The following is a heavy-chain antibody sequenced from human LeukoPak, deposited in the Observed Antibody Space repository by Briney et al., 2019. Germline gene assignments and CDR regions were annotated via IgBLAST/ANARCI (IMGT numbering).Heavy chain of an antibody. CDR3: TREAVAVDY. CDR1: GFTFSGFA. V-gene: IGHV3-23*01. CDR2: ISGSGGTT. J-gene: IGHJ4*02. D-gene: IGHD6-19*01. Sequence: GSLRLSCAASGFTFSGFAMSWARQAPGKGLEWVSVISGSGGTTYYADAVKGRFTISRDNSKNTLYLQMNSLRAEDTAVYHCTREAVAVDYWGQGTLATVSS.